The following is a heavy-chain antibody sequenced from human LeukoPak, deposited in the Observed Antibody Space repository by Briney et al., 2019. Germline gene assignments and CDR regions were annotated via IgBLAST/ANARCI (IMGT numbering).Heavy chain of an antibody. V-gene: IGHV4-59*01. D-gene: IGHD2-8*01. J-gene: IGHJ4*02. CDR2: IYYSGST. CDR1: GGSISSFY. CDR3: ARAPYCTNGVCYGEFDY. Sequence: SVTLSLTCTVSGGSISSFYWSWIRQPPGKGLEWIGYIYYSGSTNYNPSLKSRVTISVDTSKNQFSLKLSSVTAADTAVYYCARAPYCTNGVCYGEFDYWGQGTLVTVSS.